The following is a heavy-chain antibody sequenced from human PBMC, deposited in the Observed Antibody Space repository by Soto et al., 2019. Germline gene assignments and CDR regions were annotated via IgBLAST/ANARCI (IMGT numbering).Heavy chain of an antibody. Sequence: EVQLLESGGGLVQPGGSLRLSCAAHGFIFITYAMSWVRQAPGKGLEWVSVISGSGDNTYYTDSVKGRFTISRDNSKKMLYLQMNSLRAEDTAVYYCAKDWGYCTNDGCYEYFQDWGQGTLVTVSS. D-gene: IGHD2-8*01. CDR1: GFIFITYA. CDR3: AKDWGYCTNDGCYEYFQD. CDR2: ISGSGDNT. V-gene: IGHV3-23*01. J-gene: IGHJ1*01.